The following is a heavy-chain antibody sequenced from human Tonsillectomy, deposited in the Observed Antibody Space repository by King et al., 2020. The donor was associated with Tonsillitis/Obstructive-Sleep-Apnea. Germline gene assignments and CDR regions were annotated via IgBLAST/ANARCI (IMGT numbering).Heavy chain of an antibody. CDR2: IIPIFGTA. V-gene: IGHV1-69*01. Sequence: VQLVESGAEVKKPGSSGKVSCNASGGTFSSYAISWVRQAPGQGLEWMGGIIPIFGTANYAQKFQGRVTITADESTSTAYMELSSLRSEDTAVYYCARTLVVAATPPYYYYYMDVWGKGTTVTVSS. J-gene: IGHJ6*03. CDR1: GGTFSSYA. CDR3: ARTLVVAATPPYYYYYMDV. D-gene: IGHD2-15*01.